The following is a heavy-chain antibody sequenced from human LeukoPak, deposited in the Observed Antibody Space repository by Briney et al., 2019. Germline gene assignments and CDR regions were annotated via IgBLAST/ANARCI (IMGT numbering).Heavy chain of an antibody. CDR2: INPSGGST. J-gene: IGHJ5*02. CDR3: ARDLYFGELLGGVDP. V-gene: IGHV1-46*01. CDR1: GYTFTSYY. Sequence: ASVKVSCKASGYTFTSYYIHWVRQAPGQGLEWMGIINPSGGSTSYAQKFQGRVTMTRDTSTSTVYMELSSLRSEDTAVYYCARDLYFGELLGGVDPWGQGTLVTVSS. D-gene: IGHD3-10*01.